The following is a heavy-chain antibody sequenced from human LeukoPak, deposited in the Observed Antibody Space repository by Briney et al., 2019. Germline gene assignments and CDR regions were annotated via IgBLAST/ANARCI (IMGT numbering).Heavy chain of an antibody. Sequence: SETLSLTCAVYGGSFSGYYWSWIRQPPGKGLEWIGEINHSGSTNYNPSLKSRVTISVDTSKNQFSLKLSSVTAADTAVYYCARGPLLLWFGELLAHDYWGQGTLVTVTS. J-gene: IGHJ4*02. CDR2: INHSGST. D-gene: IGHD3-10*01. CDR1: GGSFSGYY. V-gene: IGHV4-34*01. CDR3: ARGPLLLWFGELLAHDY.